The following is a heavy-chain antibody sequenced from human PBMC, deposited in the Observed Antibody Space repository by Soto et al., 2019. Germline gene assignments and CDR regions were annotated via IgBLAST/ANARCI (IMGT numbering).Heavy chain of an antibody. V-gene: IGHV3-21*01. J-gene: IGHJ6*02. Sequence: EVQLVESGGGLVKPGESLRLSCAASGFTFSSYCMNWVRQAPGKGLEWVSSITSSSSYIYYADSVKGRFTISRDNAKNSLYLEMNSLRDEDTAVYFCARSGGYYYYDYGMDVWGQGITVTVSS. CDR1: GFTFSSYC. CDR2: ITSSSSYI. CDR3: ARSGGYYYYDYGMDV.